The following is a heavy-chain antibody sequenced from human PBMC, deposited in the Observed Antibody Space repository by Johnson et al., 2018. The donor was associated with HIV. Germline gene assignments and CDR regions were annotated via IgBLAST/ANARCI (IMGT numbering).Heavy chain of an antibody. V-gene: IGHV3-15*01. Sequence: VQLVESGGGLVQPGGSLRLSCAASGFTASSNYMTWVRQAPGKGLEWVGRIKSKTDGGTTDYAAPVKGRFTISRDDSKNTLYLQMNSLKTEDTAVYYCTTGDSQGVAFDIWGQGTMVTVSS. J-gene: IGHJ3*02. CDR1: GFTASSNY. CDR2: IKSKTDGGTT. D-gene: IGHD3-10*01. CDR3: TTGDSQGVAFDI.